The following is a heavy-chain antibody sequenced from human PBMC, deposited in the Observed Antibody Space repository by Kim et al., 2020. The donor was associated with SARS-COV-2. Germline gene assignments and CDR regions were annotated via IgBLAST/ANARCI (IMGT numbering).Heavy chain of an antibody. V-gene: IGHV4-39*01. J-gene: IGHJ4*02. Sequence: SETLSLTCTVSGGSISSTGCYWDWIRQPPGKGLEWIGNICYSGSTQYNPSLKSRVTISVDTSKNPFSLKLSSVTAADTAVYYCARRRVGSPIDYWGQGTL. CDR3: ARRRVGSPIDY. D-gene: IGHD1-26*01. CDR2: ICYSGST. CDR1: GGSISSTGCY.